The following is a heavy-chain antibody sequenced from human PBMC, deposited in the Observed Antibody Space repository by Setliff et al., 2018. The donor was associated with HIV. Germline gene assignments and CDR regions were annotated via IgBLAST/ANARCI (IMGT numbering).Heavy chain of an antibody. D-gene: IGHD4-17*01. Sequence: GGSLRLSCAASGFTFSSYSMNWVRQAPGKGLEWVSYISSSSSTLYYADSVKGRFTISRDNAKNSLYLQMNNLRAEDTAMYYCASPLIMTTVTKDYWGQGQWSPSPQ. V-gene: IGHV3-48*01. J-gene: IGHJ4*02. CDR3: ASPLIMTTVTKDY. CDR1: GFTFSSYS. CDR2: ISSSSSTL.